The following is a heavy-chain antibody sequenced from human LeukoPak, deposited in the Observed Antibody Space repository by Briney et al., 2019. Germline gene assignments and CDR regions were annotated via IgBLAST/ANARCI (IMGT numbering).Heavy chain of an antibody. CDR3: ARSSGRMTSPLGGY. CDR2: ISYDGSNK. V-gene: IGHV3-30-3*01. J-gene: IGHJ4*02. D-gene: IGHD6-19*01. Sequence: PGGSLRLSCAASGFTFSSYAMHWVRQAPGKGLEWVAVISYDGSNKYYADSVKGRFTISRDNSKNTLYLQMNSLRAEDTAVYYCARSSGRMTSPLGGYWGQGTLVTVSS. CDR1: GFTFSSYA.